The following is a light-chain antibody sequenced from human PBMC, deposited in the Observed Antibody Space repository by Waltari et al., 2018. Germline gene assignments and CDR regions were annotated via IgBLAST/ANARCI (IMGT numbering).Light chain of an antibody. V-gene: IGLV2-14*01. CDR1: RSDGGGENE. Sequence: QSALTQPASVAGSPGQSITISCTGTRSDGGGENEVSWYQQHPGNAPKLLIFDVSNRPSGVSNRFSGSKSGNTASLTISGLQAEDESDYYCCSFTSRSTWVFGGGTKVTVL. CDR3: CSFTSRSTWV. J-gene: IGLJ3*02. CDR2: DVS.